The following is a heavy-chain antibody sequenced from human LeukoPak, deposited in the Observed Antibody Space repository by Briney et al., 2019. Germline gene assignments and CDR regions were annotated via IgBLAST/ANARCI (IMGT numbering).Heavy chain of an antibody. V-gene: IGHV3-30-3*01. CDR2: ISYDGSNK. Sequence: GGSLRLSCAASGFTFSSYAMHWVRQALGKGLEWVAVISYDGSNKYYADSVKGRFTISRDNSKNTLYLQMNSLRAEDTAVYYCARDPSSHYGMDVWGQGTTVTVSS. CDR3: ARDPSSHYGMDV. D-gene: IGHD2-15*01. CDR1: GFTFSSYA. J-gene: IGHJ6*02.